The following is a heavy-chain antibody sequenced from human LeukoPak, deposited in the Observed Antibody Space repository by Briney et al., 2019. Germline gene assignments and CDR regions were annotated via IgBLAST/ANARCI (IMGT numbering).Heavy chain of an antibody. V-gene: IGHV1-2*02. CDR3: ARARYSSGWFDY. CDR2: INPNSGGT. CDR1: GYTFTGHY. J-gene: IGHJ4*02. D-gene: IGHD6-19*01. Sequence: ASVKVSCKASGYTFTGHYMHWVRQAPGQGLEWMGWINPNSGGTNYAQKFQGRVTMTRDTSISTAYMELSRLRSDDTAVYYCARARYSSGWFDYWGQGTLVTVSS.